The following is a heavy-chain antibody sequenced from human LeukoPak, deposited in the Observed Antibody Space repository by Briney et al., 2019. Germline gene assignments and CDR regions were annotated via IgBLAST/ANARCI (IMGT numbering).Heavy chain of an antibody. CDR1: GGSISSGSYY. D-gene: IGHD2-15*01. Sequence: PSETLSLTCTVSGGSISSGSYYWSWIRQPAGKGLEWIGRIYTSGSTNYNPSLKSRVTISVDTSKNQFSLKLSSVTAADTAVYYCARDPSGGPRWFDPWGQGTLVTVSS. CDR3: ARDPSGGPRWFDP. CDR2: IYTSGST. V-gene: IGHV4-61*02. J-gene: IGHJ5*02.